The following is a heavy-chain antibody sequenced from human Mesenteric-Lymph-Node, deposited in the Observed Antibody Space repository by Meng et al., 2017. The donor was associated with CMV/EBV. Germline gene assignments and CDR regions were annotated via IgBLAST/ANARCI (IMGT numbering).Heavy chain of an antibody. V-gene: IGHV3-23*01. CDR1: GFTFSSYA. Sequence: GESLKISCAASGFTFSSYAMSWVRQAPGKGLEWVSGIGGSGTRTHYADSVKGRFTISRDNSKNTLYLQMNSLKPEDTAVYYCAPSWGGSSWYFDYWGQGTLVTVSS. CDR3: APSWGGSSWYFDY. D-gene: IGHD6-13*01. CDR2: IGGSGTRT. J-gene: IGHJ4*02.